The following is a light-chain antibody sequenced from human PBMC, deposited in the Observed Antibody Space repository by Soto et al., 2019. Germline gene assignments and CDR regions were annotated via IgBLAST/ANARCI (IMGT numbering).Light chain of an antibody. CDR2: GAS. CDR3: QQYNNWPPWT. Sequence: EIVMTQSPATLSVSPGERATLACWASQSVSSNLAWYQQKPGQAPRLLIYGASTRATGIPARFSGSGSGTDFTLTVSSLQSEDFAVYYCQQYNNWPPWTF. V-gene: IGKV3-15*01. J-gene: IGKJ1*01. CDR1: QSVSSN.